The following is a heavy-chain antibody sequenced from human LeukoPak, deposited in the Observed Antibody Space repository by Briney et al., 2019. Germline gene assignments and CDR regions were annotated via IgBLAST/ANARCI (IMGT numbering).Heavy chain of an antibody. CDR1: GYTFTGYY. CDR2: INPNSGGT. Sequence: GASVKVSCKASGYTFTGYYMHWVRQAPGQGLEWMGWINPNSGGTNYAQKLQGRVTMTTDTSTSTAYMELRSLRSDDTAVYYCAREVRVEMATPYLDPWGQGTLVTVSS. V-gene: IGHV1-2*02. CDR3: AREVRVEMATPYLDP. D-gene: IGHD5-12*01. J-gene: IGHJ5*02.